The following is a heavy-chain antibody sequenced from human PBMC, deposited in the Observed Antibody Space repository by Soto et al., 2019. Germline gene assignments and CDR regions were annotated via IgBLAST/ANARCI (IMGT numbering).Heavy chain of an antibody. D-gene: IGHD3-3*01. CDR2: IIPIFGTA. CDR3: AXYPRTIFGPRRPYGMDV. V-gene: IGHV1-69*13. CDR1: GGTFSSYA. Sequence: SVKVSCKASGGTFSSYAISWVRQAPGQGLEWMGGIIPIFGTANYAQKFQGRVTITADESTSTAYMELSSLRSEDTAVYYCAXYPRTIFGPRRPYGMDVWGQGTTVTVSS. J-gene: IGHJ6*02.